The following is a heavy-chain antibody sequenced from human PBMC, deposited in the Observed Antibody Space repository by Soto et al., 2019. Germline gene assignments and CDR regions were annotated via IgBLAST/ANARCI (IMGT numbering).Heavy chain of an antibody. CDR2: IYYSGST. CDR3: ARVNSSSSWHGINNWFDP. D-gene: IGHD6-6*01. Sequence: SETLSLTCTVSGGYISSGGYYWSWIRQHPGKGLEWIGYIYYSGSTYYNPSLKSRVTISVDTSKNQFSLKLSSVTAADTAVYYCARVNSSSSWHGINNWFDPWGQGTLVTVSS. J-gene: IGHJ5*02. CDR1: GGYISSGGYY. V-gene: IGHV4-31*03.